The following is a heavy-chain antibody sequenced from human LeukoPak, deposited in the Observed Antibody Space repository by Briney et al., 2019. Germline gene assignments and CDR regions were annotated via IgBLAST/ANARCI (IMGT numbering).Heavy chain of an antibody. CDR2: FDPEDGQT. CDR3: ATVKVVAAAMAWYFDS. CDR1: GYTLTEKA. J-gene: IGHJ4*02. V-gene: IGHV1-24*01. Sequence: GASVKVSCKLSGYTLTEKAMHWVRQTPGRGPEWMGGFDPEDGQTLYAQKFQGRVSMTGDTSTDTIYMELSRLRFEDTAVYYCATVKVVAAAMAWYFDSWGQGTLVTVSS. D-gene: IGHD2-2*01.